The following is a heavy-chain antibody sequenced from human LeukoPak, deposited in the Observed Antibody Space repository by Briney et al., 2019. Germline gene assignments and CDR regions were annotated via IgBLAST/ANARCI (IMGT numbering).Heavy chain of an antibody. CDR1: GFTFSTYG. CDR2: IWYDGSKK. D-gene: IGHD2-15*01. J-gene: IGHJ3*02. V-gene: IGHV3-33*01. Sequence: PGGSLRLSCAASGFTFSTYGMHWVRQAPSKGLEWVAVIWYDGSKKYYADSVKGRFSISRDNSKNTLYLQMDSLRAEDTAVYYCARDGHCSGGSCYYDAFNICGQGTLVTVSS. CDR3: ARDGHCSGGSCYYDAFNI.